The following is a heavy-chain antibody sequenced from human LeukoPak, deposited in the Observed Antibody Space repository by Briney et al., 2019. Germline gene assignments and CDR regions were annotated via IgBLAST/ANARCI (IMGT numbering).Heavy chain of an antibody. CDR3: ARDTGRITIFGVVIASGAFDI. Sequence: SETPSLTCTVSGGSISSYYWSWIRQPPGKGLEWIGYIYYSGSTNYNPSLKSRVTISVDTSKNQFSLKLSSVTAADTAVYYCARDTGRITIFGVVIASGAFDIWGQGTMVTVSS. J-gene: IGHJ3*02. CDR1: GGSISSYY. D-gene: IGHD3-3*01. CDR2: IYYSGST. V-gene: IGHV4-59*01.